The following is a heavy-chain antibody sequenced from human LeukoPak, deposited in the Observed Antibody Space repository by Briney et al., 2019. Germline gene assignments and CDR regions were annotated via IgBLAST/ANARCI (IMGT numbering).Heavy chain of an antibody. CDR3: ARALDYGDYAHDAFDI. CDR2: ISAYNGNT. J-gene: IGHJ3*02. D-gene: IGHD4-17*01. Sequence: ASVKVSCKASGYTFTGYYMHWVRQAPGQGLEWMGWISAYNGNTNYAQKLQGRVTMTTDTSTSTAYMELRSLRSDDTAVYYCARALDYGDYAHDAFDIWGQGTMVTVSS. CDR1: GYTFTGYY. V-gene: IGHV1-18*04.